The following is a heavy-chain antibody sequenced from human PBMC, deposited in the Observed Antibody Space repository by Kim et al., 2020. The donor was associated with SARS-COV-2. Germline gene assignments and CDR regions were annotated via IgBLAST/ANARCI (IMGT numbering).Heavy chain of an antibody. Sequence: GGSLRLSCAASRFTFSTYWMYWVRHAPGKGLVWVSRINSDGSSTNYADSVKGRFTISRDNAKNTLYLQMNSLRAEDTAVYYCARGFCSDGFDVWGKGTTVTVSS. D-gene: IGHD6-25*01. CDR2: INSDGSST. CDR3: ARGFCSDGFDV. CDR1: RFTFSTYW. V-gene: IGHV3-74*01. J-gene: IGHJ6*04.